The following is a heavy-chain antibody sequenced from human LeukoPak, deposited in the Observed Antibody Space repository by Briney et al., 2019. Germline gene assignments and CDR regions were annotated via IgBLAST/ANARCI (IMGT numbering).Heavy chain of an antibody. CDR1: GGTFSSYA. V-gene: IGHV1-69*01. Sequence: SVKVSCKAPGGTFSSYAISWVRQAPGQGLEWMGGIIPIFGTANYAQKFQGRVTITADESTSTAYMELSSLRSEDTAVYYCARVCSGGSCYLRDAFDIWGQGTMVTVSS. D-gene: IGHD2-15*01. CDR2: IIPIFGTA. J-gene: IGHJ3*02. CDR3: ARVCSGGSCYLRDAFDI.